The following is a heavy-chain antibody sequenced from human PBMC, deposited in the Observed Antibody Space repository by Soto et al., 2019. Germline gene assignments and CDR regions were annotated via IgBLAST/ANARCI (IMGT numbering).Heavy chain of an antibody. CDR3: ATDYVEYYGMDV. D-gene: IGHD3-16*01. V-gene: IGHV1-3*01. CDR2: INAGNGNT. CDR1: GYTFTSYA. J-gene: IGHJ6*02. Sequence: ASVTVSCKASGYTFTSYAMHWVRQAPGQRLEWMGWINAGNGNTKYSQKFQGRVTITRDTSASTAYMELSSLRSEDTAVYDCATDYVEYYGMDVWVQGTTVTGSS.